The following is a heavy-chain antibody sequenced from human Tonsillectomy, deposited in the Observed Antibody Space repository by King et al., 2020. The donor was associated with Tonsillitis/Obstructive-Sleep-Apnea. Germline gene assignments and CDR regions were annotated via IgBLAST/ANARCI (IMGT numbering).Heavy chain of an antibody. D-gene: IGHD2-15*01. CDR3: VRDDKDGRHLDY. V-gene: IGHV1-46*01. CDR1: GYTFTRNY. Sequence: QAQLVQSGAEVKKPGASVKVSCKASGYTFTRNYVHWVRQAPGQGLEWMGIINPSDGITNYAQKFQGRVTMTTDTSTSTVNMELSSLRAEDTAVYYCVRDDKDGRHLDYWGQGSLVSVSS. J-gene: IGHJ4*02. CDR2: INPSDGIT.